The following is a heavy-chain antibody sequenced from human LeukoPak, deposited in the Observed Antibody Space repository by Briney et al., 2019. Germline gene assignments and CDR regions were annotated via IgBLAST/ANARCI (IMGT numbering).Heavy chain of an antibody. V-gene: IGHV1-69*05. J-gene: IGHJ4*02. D-gene: IGHD3-10*01. CDR3: ASNFAGSGSLF. CDR2: IIPIFGTA. CDR1: GGTFSSYA. Sequence: ASVKVSCKASGGTFSSYAISWVRQAPGQGLGWMGGIIPIFGTANYAQKFQGRVTITTDKSTSTAYMELSSLRSEDTAVYYCASNFAGSGSLFWGQGTLVTVSS.